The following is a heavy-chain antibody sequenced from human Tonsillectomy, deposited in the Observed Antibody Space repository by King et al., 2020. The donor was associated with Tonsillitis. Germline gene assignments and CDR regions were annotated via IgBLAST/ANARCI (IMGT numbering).Heavy chain of an antibody. V-gene: IGHV1-46*01. Sequence: QLVQSGAEVKKPGASVRVSCKASGYTFTSHYMHWVRQAPGQGLEWMGLINPSGKSAWYAQRLQGRVTMTRDTSTSTDYMELSSLRSEDTAVYDCSRDNSDNGGGQTGWWFDTWGQGTLVIVSS. J-gene: IGHJ5*02. CDR1: GYTFTSHY. CDR3: SRDNSDNGGGQTGWWFDT. D-gene: IGHD7-27*01. CDR2: INPSGKSA.